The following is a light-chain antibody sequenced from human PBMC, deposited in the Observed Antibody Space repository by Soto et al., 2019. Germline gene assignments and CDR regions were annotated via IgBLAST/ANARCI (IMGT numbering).Light chain of an antibody. CDR3: QQRSVWPGPT. J-gene: IGKJ5*01. Sequence: EIVLTQSPATLSLSPGARATLSCRASQSVSDYLAWYQQKPGQAPRLLLYDVSNMAPGIPARFSGSGSGTDFTLTISSLEPEEFAVYYCQQRSVWPGPTFGQGTRLEIK. V-gene: IGKV3-11*01. CDR2: DVS. CDR1: QSVSDY.